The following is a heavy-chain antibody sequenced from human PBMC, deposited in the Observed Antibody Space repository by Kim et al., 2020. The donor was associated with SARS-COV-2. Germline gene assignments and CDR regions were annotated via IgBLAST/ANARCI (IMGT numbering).Heavy chain of an antibody. D-gene: IGHD3-22*01. V-gene: IGHV1-69*13. CDR3: ARGGEYYYDSSGYSPYYYYYGMDV. Sequence: SVKVSCKASGGTFSSYAISWVRQAPGQGLEWMGGIIPIFGTANYAQKFEGRVTITADESTSTTYMELSSLRSEDTAVYYCARGGEYYYDSSGYSPYYYYYGMDVWGQGTTVTVSS. J-gene: IGHJ6*02. CDR1: GGTFSSYA. CDR2: IIPIFGTA.